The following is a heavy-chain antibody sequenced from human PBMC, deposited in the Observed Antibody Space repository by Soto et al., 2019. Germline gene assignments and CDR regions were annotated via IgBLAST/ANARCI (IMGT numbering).Heavy chain of an antibody. CDR1: GGTFSSYA. CDR3: XXXXXXXXXDP. Sequence: QVQLVQSGAEVKKPGSSVKVSCKASGGTFSSYAISWVRQAPGQGLEWMGGIIPIFGTANYAQKFQGRVRXTXXESTSTAYMELSSLRSEXXXXXXXXXXXXXXXXDPWGQGTLVTVSS. CDR2: IIPIFGTA. J-gene: IGHJ5*02. V-gene: IGHV1-69*12.